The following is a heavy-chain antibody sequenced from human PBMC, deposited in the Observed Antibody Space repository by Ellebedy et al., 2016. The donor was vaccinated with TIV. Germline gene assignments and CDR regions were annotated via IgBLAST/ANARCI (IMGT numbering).Heavy chain of an antibody. CDR2: IIPIFGRA. CDR1: GGTFSSYA. V-gene: IGHV1-69*13. CDR3: ARGDANGGNSNWFDP. Sequence: AASVKVSCKASGGTFSSYAIGWVRQAPGQGLEWMGGIIPIFGRANYAQKFQGRVTITADESTRTVYMELSSLRSEDTAVYHCARGDANGGNSNWFDPWGQGTLVTVSS. J-gene: IGHJ5*02. D-gene: IGHD4-23*01.